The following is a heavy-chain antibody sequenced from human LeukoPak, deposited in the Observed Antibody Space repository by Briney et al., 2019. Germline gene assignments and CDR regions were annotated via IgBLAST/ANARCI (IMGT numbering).Heavy chain of an antibody. J-gene: IGHJ3*02. CDR2: FSYDGSIR. Sequence: PGGSLRLSCAASGFTLTTYAMHWVRQAPGKGLEWVAMFSYDGSIRYNADSVQGRFTISRDTFPNTLDLQMNSLRPDDTAVYYCARGYRPYDDAFDIWGHGTLVTVSS. CDR1: GFTLTTYA. D-gene: IGHD3-16*02. CDR3: ARGYRPYDDAFDI. V-gene: IGHV3-30*01.